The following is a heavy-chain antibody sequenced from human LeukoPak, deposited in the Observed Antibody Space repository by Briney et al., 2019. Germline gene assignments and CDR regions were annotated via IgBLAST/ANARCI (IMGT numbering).Heavy chain of an antibody. V-gene: IGHV3-21*01. D-gene: IGHD5-24*01. CDR1: GFTFSIYN. CDR3: AMATSGRLGVYYFDY. J-gene: IGHJ4*02. Sequence: GGSLRLSCTGSGFTFSIYNMNWVRQAPGKGLEWVALISSSSGYIYYTDSVKGRFTISRDNAKNSLYLQMNSLRAEDTAVYYCAMATSGRLGVYYFDYWGQGTLVTVFS. CDR2: ISSSSGYI.